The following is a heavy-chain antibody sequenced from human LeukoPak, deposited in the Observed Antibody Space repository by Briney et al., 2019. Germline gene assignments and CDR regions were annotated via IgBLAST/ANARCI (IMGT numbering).Heavy chain of an antibody. J-gene: IGHJ4*02. D-gene: IGHD6-13*01. CDR2: ISYDGNKK. CDR1: GFTFSHYA. CDR3: ARSRIATPGRVY. Sequence: GGSLRLSCAASGFTFSHYAVHWVRQAPGKGLEWVAVISYDGNKKFYADSVKGRFNIPRDNSQSTLYLQMNSLRADDTAVYYCARSRIATPGRVYWGQGTLVTVSS. V-gene: IGHV3-30*04.